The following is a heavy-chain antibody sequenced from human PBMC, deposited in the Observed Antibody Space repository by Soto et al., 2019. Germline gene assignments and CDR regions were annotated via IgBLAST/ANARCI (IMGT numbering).Heavy chain of an antibody. CDR2: ISSTTNYI. CDR3: ARESEDLTSNFDY. Sequence: GGSLRLSCAASGFTFTRYNMNWVRQAPGKGLEWVSSISSTTNYIYYGDSMKGRFTISRDNAKNSLYLEMNSLRAEDTAVYYCARESEDLTSNFDYWGQGTLVTVSS. V-gene: IGHV3-21*06. J-gene: IGHJ4*02. CDR1: GFTFTRYN.